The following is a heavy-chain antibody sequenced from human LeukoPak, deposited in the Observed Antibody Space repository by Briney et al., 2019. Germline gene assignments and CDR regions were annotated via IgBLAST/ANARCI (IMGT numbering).Heavy chain of an antibody. J-gene: IGHJ4*02. V-gene: IGHV3-48*01. Sequence: GGSLRLSCTASGLTFSDYSMNWVRQAPGKGLEWVSYISSTGNPRHYAESVEGRFTISRDNAQNSLYLQMNSLRAEDTALYYCAKDVKYNWNYIDYWGQGALVTVSS. D-gene: IGHD1-20*01. CDR1: GLTFSDYS. CDR3: AKDVKYNWNYIDY. CDR2: ISSTGNPR.